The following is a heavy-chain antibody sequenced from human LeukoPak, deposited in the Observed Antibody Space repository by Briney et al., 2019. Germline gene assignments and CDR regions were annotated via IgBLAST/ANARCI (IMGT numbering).Heavy chain of an antibody. D-gene: IGHD3-22*01. CDR3: ARRGYYDSSGYYLWAFDP. CDR2: INPSGGST. V-gene: IGHV1-46*01. CDR1: GYTFTSYY. J-gene: IGHJ5*02. Sequence: GASVKVSCKASGYTFTSYYMHWVRQAPGQGLEWMGIINPSGGSTSYAQKFQGRVTMTRDTSTSTVYMELSSLRSEDTAVYYCARRGYYDSSGYYLWAFDPWGQGTLVTVSS.